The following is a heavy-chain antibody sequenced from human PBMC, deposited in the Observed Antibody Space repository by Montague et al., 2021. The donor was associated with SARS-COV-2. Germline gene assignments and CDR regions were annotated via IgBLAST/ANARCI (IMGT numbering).Heavy chain of an antibody. CDR3: AKDRQLVGDDAFDI. D-gene: IGHD6-13*01. V-gene: IGHV3-23*01. CDR1: GFTFSSYA. J-gene: IGHJ3*02. Sequence: SLRLSWAAPGFTFSSYAMSWVRQAPGKGLEWVSTISISDGNTYYADSVKGRFTISRDKSKNTLYLQMNSLRAEDTAVYYCAKDRQLVGDDAFDIWGQGTMVTVSS. CDR2: ISISDGNT.